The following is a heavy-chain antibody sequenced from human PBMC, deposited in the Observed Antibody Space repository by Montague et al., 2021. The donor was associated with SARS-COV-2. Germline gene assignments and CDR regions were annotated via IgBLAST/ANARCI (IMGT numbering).Heavy chain of an antibody. D-gene: IGHD5-18*01. J-gene: IGHJ6*03. V-gene: IGHV4-39*01. CDR3: VRVIHPRSAWPYYLDA. CDR2: INNSGNT. Sequence: SETLSLTCTVSGASISSSSYYWGWTRQPPGKGLEWIGSINNSGNTYNNPSLRSRVSISVDTSKNQFSLNVSSVTAADTGLFYCVRVIHPRSAWPYYLDAWGKGTTVTVFS. CDR1: GASISSSSYY.